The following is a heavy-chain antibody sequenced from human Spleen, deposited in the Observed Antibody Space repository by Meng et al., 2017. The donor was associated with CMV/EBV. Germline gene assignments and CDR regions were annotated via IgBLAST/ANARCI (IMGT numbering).Heavy chain of an antibody. Sequence: GESLKISCAASGFSVRDYYISWIRQAPGQGLEWLSYINSSGRTIFYADSVRGRFTISRDNAQNSAYLQMNSLRAEDTAVYYCARSAAAGTYFDYWGQGTLVTVSS. CDR1: GFSVRDYY. CDR2: INSSGRTI. CDR3: ARSAAAGTYFDY. V-gene: IGHV3-11*04. J-gene: IGHJ4*02. D-gene: IGHD6-13*01.